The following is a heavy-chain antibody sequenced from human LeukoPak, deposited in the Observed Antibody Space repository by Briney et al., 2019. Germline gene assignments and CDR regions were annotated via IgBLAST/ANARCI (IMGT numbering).Heavy chain of an antibody. CDR2: ISYDGNKK. CDR3: AKVSSGWSSYYYYYMDV. J-gene: IGHJ6*03. D-gene: IGHD6-19*01. CDR1: GFTFSSYA. Sequence: GGSLRLSCAASGFTFSSYAMHWVRQAPGKGLEWVAVISYDGNKKYYADSVKGRFTISRDNSKNTLYLQMNSLRAEDTAVYYCAKVSSGWSSYYYYYMDVWGKGTTVTVSS. V-gene: IGHV3-30*04.